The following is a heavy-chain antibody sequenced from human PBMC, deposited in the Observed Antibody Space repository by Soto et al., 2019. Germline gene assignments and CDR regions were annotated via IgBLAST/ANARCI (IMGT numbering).Heavy chain of an antibody. J-gene: IGHJ4*02. Sequence: EVQLLESGGGLVQPGGSLRLSCAASGFTFSSYAMSWVRQAPGKGLEWVSAISGSGGSTYYADSVKGRFTISRDNSKNTLYLQMNSLRAEDTAVYYCATPSIYDSSGYPRFDYWGQGTLVTVSS. CDR1: GFTFSSYA. CDR2: ISGSGGST. V-gene: IGHV3-23*01. CDR3: ATPSIYDSSGYPRFDY. D-gene: IGHD3-22*01.